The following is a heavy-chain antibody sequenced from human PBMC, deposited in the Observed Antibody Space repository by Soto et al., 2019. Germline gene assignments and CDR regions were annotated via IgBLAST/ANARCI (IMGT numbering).Heavy chain of an antibody. CDR2: IFSNDEK. J-gene: IGHJ4*02. D-gene: IGHD6-19*01. Sequence: SGPTLVNPTETLTLTCTVSGFSLSNARMGVSWIRQPPGKALEWLAHIFSNDEKSYSTSLKSRLTISKDTSKSQVVLTMTNMDPVDTATYYCARMRYSSGWYYFDYWGQGTLVTVSS. CDR3: ARMRYSSGWYYFDY. V-gene: IGHV2-26*01. CDR1: GFSLSNARMG.